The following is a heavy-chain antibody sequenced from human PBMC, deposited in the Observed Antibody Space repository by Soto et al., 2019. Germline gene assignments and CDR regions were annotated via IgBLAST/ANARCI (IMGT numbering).Heavy chain of an antibody. Sequence: QVTLKESGPVVVKPTETLTLTCTVSGFSLSNARLGVSWIRQPPGKALEWLAHIFSNDEKSYSTSLSNRLTISKDTSKSQVVLTMTNVDPVDSGTYDCALINDFSRTDCYLASFDPWGQGTLVTVSS. D-gene: IGHD2-21*02. CDR2: IFSNDEK. V-gene: IGHV2-26*01. J-gene: IGHJ5*02. CDR3: ALINDFSRTDCYLASFDP. CDR1: GFSLSNARLG.